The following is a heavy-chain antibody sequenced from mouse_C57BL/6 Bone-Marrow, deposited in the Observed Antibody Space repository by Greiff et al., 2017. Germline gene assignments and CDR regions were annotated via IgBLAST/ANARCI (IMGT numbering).Heavy chain of an antibody. CDR2: IYPGSGNT. J-gene: IGHJ1*03. D-gene: IGHD2-2*01. V-gene: IGHV1-76*01. Sequence: QVQLQQSGAELVRPGASVKLSCKASGYTFTDYYINWVKQRPGQGLEWIARIYPGSGNTYYNEKFKGKATLTVEKSSSTAYMQLRSLTSEVSAVYFCARDVYDDPYWYFDVWGTGTTVTVSS. CDR3: ARDVYDDPYWYFDV. CDR1: GYTFTDYY.